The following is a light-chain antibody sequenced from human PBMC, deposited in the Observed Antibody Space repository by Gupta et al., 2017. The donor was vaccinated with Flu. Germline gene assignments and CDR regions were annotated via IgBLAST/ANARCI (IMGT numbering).Light chain of an antibody. J-gene: IGKJ3*01. CDR1: QSVSSY. CDR2: DAS. CDR3: QQRSNCPST. Sequence: EIVLTQSPATVSLSPGDRATLSCRASQSVSSYLAWYQQKPGQAPRLLIYDASNRATTIPARFSGSGSGTDFTLTISSLEPEDFAVYYCQQRSNCPSTFGPGTKVDIK. V-gene: IGKV3-11*01.